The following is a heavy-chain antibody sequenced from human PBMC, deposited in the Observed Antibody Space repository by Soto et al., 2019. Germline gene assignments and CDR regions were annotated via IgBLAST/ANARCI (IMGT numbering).Heavy chain of an antibody. V-gene: IGHV4-59*01. CDR2: IYYSGST. CDR3: ASSYIGIAAADHSFDY. D-gene: IGHD6-13*01. CDR1: GGSISSYY. J-gene: IGHJ4*02. Sequence: SETLSLTCTVSGGSISSYYWSWIRQPPGKGLEWIGYIYYSGSTNYNPSLKSRVTISVDTSKNQFSLKLSSVTAADTAVYYCASSYIGIAAADHSFDYWGQGTLVTVSS.